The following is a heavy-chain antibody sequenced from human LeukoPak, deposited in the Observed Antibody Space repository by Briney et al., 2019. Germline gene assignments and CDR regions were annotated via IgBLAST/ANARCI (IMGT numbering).Heavy chain of an antibody. D-gene: IGHD5-18*01. V-gene: IGHV4-38-2*02. CDR1: GYSISSGYY. J-gene: IGHJ3*02. CDR3: ARDLSKYSYGFDAFDI. Sequence: SETLSLTCAVSGYSISSGYYWGWIRQPPGKGLEWIGGIYHSGSTYYNPSLKSRVTISVGTSKNQFSLKLSSVTAADTAVYYCARDLSKYSYGFDAFDIWGQGTMVTVSS. CDR2: IYHSGST.